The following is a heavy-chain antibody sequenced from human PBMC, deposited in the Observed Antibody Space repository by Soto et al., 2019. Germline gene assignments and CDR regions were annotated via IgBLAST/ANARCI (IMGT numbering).Heavy chain of an antibody. CDR2: IYTSGST. D-gene: IGHD3-22*01. J-gene: IGHJ4*02. Sequence: PSETLSLTCTVSGGSISSYYWSWIRQPAGKGLEWIGRIYTSGSTNYNPSLKSRVTMSVDRSKNQFSLKLSSVTAADTAVYYCAREKLTYYYDSSGYLWLDYWDQGTLVTVSS. V-gene: IGHV4-4*07. CDR1: GGSISSYY. CDR3: AREKLTYYYDSSGYLWLDY.